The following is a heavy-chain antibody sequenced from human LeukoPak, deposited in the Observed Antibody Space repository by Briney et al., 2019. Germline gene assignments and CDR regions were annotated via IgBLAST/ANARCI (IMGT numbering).Heavy chain of an antibody. D-gene: IGHD3-22*01. Sequence: GGSLRLSCAASGFTFSSYSMNWVRQAPGKGLEWVSYISSSSSTIYYADSVKGRFTISRDNAKNSLYLQMNSLRAEDTAVYYCAKVFPYYYDSSGYFDYWGQGTLVTVSS. CDR3: AKVFPYYYDSSGYFDY. CDR2: ISSSSSTI. V-gene: IGHV3-48*01. CDR1: GFTFSSYS. J-gene: IGHJ4*02.